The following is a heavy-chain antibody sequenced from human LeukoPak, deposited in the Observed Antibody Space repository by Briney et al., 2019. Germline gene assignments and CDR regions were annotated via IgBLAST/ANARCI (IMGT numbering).Heavy chain of an antibody. J-gene: IGHJ4*02. CDR3: ARVSKYSGYYYDY. CDR2: IYYSGST. D-gene: IGHD3-22*01. Sequence: SETLSLTCTVSGGSISSSSYYWGWIRQPPGKGLEWIGSIYYSGSTYYNPSLKSRVTISVDTSKNQFSLKLSSVTAADTAVYYCARVSKYSGYYYDYWGQGTLVTVSS. V-gene: IGHV4-39*01. CDR1: GGSISSSSYY.